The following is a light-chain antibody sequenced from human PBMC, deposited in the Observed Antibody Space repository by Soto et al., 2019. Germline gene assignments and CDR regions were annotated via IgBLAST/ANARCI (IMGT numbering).Light chain of an antibody. Sequence: EVVLTQSPATLSLSPGERATISCRASQSVRGYLVWYQQKPGQAPRILIHDVSSRATGIPARFSGSGSGTDFTLTISSLEPEDFAVYYCQQRSSWPPTLTFGGGTQVDIK. CDR3: QQRSSWPPTLT. CDR1: QSVRGY. CDR2: DVS. V-gene: IGKV3-11*01. J-gene: IGKJ4*01.